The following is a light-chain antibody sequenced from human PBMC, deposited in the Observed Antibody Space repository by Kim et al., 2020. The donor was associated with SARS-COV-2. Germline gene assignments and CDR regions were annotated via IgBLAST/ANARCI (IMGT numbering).Light chain of an antibody. CDR3: LQHNTYPIT. Sequence: ASVGDRVTIPCRASQDIRNDLGWYQQNPGRAPKRLIYGASSLQSGVPSRFSGSGSGTEFTLTISSLQPEDFATYFCLQHNTYPITFCQGTRLEIK. CDR1: QDIRND. J-gene: IGKJ5*01. CDR2: GAS. V-gene: IGKV1-17*01.